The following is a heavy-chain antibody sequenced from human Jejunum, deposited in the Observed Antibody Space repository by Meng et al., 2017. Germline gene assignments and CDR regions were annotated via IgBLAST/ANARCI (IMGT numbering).Heavy chain of an antibody. CDR1: DYSISIGYY. Sequence: SETLSLTCTVSDYSISIGYYWGWLRQPPGKGLEWIGSIYHSGSTQYNPSLKSRATILVDTSKNRFSLRLTSVTAADTAVYFCARESRDDGSGSGYYKTWLDPWGQGTLVTVSS. D-gene: IGHD3-22*01. CDR2: IYHSGST. V-gene: IGHV4-38-2*02. J-gene: IGHJ5*02. CDR3: ARESRDDGSGSGYYKTWLDP.